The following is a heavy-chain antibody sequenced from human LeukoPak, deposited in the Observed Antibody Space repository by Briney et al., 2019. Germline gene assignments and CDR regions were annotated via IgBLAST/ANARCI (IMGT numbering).Heavy chain of an antibody. J-gene: IGHJ4*02. CDR3: ARGNYPDGRGYQGDIYY. V-gene: IGHV4-59*01. D-gene: IGHD3-22*01. CDR2: IYYSGST. CDR1: GGSISSYY. Sequence: SSETLSLTCTVSGGSISSYYWSWIRQPPGKGLEWIGYIYYSGSTNYNPSLKSRVTISVDTSKNQFSLKLSSVTAADTAIYFCARGNYPDGRGYQGDIYYWGQGILVTVS.